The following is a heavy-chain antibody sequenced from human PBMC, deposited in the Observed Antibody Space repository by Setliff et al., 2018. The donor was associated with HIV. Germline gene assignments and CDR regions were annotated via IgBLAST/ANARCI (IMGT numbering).Heavy chain of an antibody. CDR2: SYYSGSA. V-gene: IGHV4-30-4*08. CDR1: DGYISDGDYY. CDR3: ARWTYYHASESYRGKFDY. D-gene: IGHD3-10*01. Sequence: SETLSLTCTVSDGYISDGDYYWTWIRQPPGKGLEWIGHSYYSGSAHYNASLKSRVTMSVDMSNNQFSLKLRSVTAADTAVYYCARWTYYHASESYRGKFDYWGQGTLVTVSS. J-gene: IGHJ4*02.